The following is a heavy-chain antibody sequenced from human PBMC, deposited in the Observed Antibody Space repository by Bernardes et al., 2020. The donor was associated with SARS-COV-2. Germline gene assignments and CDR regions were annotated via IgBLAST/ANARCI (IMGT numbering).Heavy chain of an antibody. J-gene: IGHJ3*02. V-gene: IGHV1-2*02. D-gene: IGHD1-26*01. Sequence: AGVKVPRKSSGYTLHAYYMPWVRQAPGQGLEWMGWITPHSGGTHYAQKFQGRVTVTRDTSISTAYMELSRLTSDDTAVYYCARDLDRLYSGSRTDAFEIWGQGTMVTVSS. CDR3: ARDLDRLYSGSRTDAFEI. CDR2: ITPHSGGT. CDR1: GYTLHAYY.